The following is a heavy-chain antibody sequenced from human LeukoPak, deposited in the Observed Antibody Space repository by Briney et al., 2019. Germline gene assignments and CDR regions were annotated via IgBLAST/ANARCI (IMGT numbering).Heavy chain of an antibody. CDR3: ARHRIAVAGLDAFDI. D-gene: IGHD6-19*01. CDR2: IYYSGST. J-gene: IGHJ3*02. V-gene: IGHV4-38-2*01. Sequence: PSETLSLTCAVSGYSISSSYYWGWIRQPPGKGLEWIGSIYYSGSTYYNPSLKSRVTISVDTSKNQFSLKLSSVTAADTAVYYCARHRIAVAGLDAFDIWGQGTMVTVSS. CDR1: GYSISSSYY.